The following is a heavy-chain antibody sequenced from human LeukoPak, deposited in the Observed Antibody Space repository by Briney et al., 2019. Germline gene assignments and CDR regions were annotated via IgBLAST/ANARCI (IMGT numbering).Heavy chain of an antibody. CDR1: GFIVSNYW. J-gene: IGHJ3*02. V-gene: IGHV3-74*01. CDR3: GREDRSELGNDAFDI. CDR2: ISSDGNTI. D-gene: IGHD1-7*01. Sequence: GGSLRLSCAASGFIVSNYWMNWVRQAPGQGLVWVSRISSDGNTISYADSVRGRFTVSRDYAKNTLYLQMNSLRGEDTAVYYCGREDRSELGNDAFDIWGQGTMVTVSS.